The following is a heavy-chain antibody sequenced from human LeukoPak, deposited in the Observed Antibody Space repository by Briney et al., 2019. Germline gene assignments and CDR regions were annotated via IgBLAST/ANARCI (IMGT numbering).Heavy chain of an antibody. Sequence: GGSLRLSCAVSGFTFSGHNMNWVRQAPGKGLEWISFVSISSGTIYYADSVNGRFRISRDNAKSSLDLEMNSLRAEDTAVYYCARAMSTFGGVRNYFDSWGQGTLVTVSS. V-gene: IGHV3-48*04. CDR2: VSISSGTI. CDR3: ARAMSTFGGVRNYFDS. CDR1: GFTFSGHN. D-gene: IGHD3-16*01. J-gene: IGHJ4*02.